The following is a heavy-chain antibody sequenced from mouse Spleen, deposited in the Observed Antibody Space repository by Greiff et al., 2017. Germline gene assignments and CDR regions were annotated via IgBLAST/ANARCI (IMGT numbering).Heavy chain of an antibody. V-gene: IGHV1-50*01. CDR1: GYTFTSYW. J-gene: IGHJ3*01. CDR3: ASNLTWFAY. CDR2: IDPSDSYT. Sequence: QVQLQQSGAELVKPGASVKLSCKASGYTFTSYWMQWVKQRPGQGLEWIGEIDPSDSYTNYNQKFKGKATLTVDTSSSTAYMQLSSLTSEDSAVYYCASNLTWFAYWGQGTLVTVSA.